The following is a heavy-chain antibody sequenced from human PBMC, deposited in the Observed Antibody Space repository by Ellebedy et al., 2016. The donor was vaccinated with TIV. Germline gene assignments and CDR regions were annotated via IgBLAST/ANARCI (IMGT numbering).Heavy chain of an antibody. CDR1: GFTFNSYW. CDR2: IKQDGTDK. J-gene: IGHJ5*02. V-gene: IGHV3-7*03. D-gene: IGHD2-2*01. Sequence: PGGSLRLSCVASGFTFNSYWMTWVRQAPGKGLEWVATIKQDGTDKYYVDSVKGRFTISRDNGKKSVYLQMNSLKVEDTAIYYCAKDHAISTWPTFFDPWGQGTLVTVSS. CDR3: AKDHAISTWPTFFDP.